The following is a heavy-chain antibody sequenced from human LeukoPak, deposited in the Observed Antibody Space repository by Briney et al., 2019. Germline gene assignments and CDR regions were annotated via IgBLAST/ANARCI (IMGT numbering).Heavy chain of an antibody. V-gene: IGHV3-53*01. CDR1: GFSVSGHY. J-gene: IGHJ4*02. CDR2: IYADGGR. CDR3: ARGLPLPDY. Sequence: GGSLRLSCAASGFSVSGHYMNWVRQAPGKGLEWVSVIYADGGRYYADSVKGRFTISRDNAKNSLYLQMNSLRAEDTAVYYCARGLPLPDYWGQGTLVSVSS. D-gene: IGHD5/OR15-5a*01.